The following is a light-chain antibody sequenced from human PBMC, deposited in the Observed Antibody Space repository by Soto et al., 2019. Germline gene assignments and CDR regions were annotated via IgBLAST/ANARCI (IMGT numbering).Light chain of an antibody. CDR2: GAS. V-gene: IGKV3-20*01. CDR3: QQYGSSQVFT. J-gene: IGKJ3*01. Sequence: EIVLTQSPGTLSLSPGERATLSCRASQSVSSSYLAWYQQKPGQAPRLLIYGASSRATGIPDRFSGSGSGTDFTLTISRLEPEDVAVYYCQQYGSSQVFTFGPGTKVDIK. CDR1: QSVSSSY.